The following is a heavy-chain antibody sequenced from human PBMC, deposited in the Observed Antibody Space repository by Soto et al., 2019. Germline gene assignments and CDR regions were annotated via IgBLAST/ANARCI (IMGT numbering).Heavy chain of an antibody. Sequence: GESLKISCKGSGYSFTSYWIGWVRQMPGKGLEWMGIIYPGDSDTGYSPSFQGQVTISADKAISTAYLQWSSLKASDTAMYYCARLSGRVVVPAADNWFDPWGQGTLVTVSS. V-gene: IGHV5-51*01. J-gene: IGHJ5*02. CDR1: GYSFTSYW. D-gene: IGHD2-2*01. CDR2: IYPGDSDT. CDR3: ARLSGRVVVPAADNWFDP.